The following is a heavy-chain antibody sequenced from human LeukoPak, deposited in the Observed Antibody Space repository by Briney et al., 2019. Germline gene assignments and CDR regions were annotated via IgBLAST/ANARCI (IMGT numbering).Heavy chain of an antibody. V-gene: IGHV1-18*01. D-gene: IGHD1-26*01. Sequence: VASVKVSCKTSGYSFTAYGINWVRQAPGQGLEWMGWISADNGDTNFAVKFQDRISMTTDTSTTTAYMELRSLRSDDTAVYYCARENGGSYYLDYWGQGTLVTVSS. CDR3: ARENGGSYYLDY. CDR2: ISADNGDT. CDR1: GYSFTAYG. J-gene: IGHJ4*02.